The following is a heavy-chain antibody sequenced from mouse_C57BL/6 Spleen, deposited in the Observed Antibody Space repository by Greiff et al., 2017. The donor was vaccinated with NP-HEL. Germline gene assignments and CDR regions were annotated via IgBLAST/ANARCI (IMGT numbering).Heavy chain of an antibody. CDR1: GYTFTSYW. V-gene: IGHV1-64*01. J-gene: IGHJ4*01. CDR2: IHPNSGST. D-gene: IGHD2-4*01. CDR3: ARSSTMNTTRYYYAMDY. Sequence: QVQLQQPGAELVKPGASVKLYCKASGYTFTSYWMHWVKQRPGQGLEWIGMIHPNSGSTNYNEKFKSKATLTVDKSSSTAYMQLSSLTSEDSAVYYCARSSTMNTTRYYYAMDYWGQGTSVTVSS.